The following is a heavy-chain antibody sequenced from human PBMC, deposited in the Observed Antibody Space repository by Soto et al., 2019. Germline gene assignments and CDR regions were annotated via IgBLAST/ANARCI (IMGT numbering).Heavy chain of an antibody. V-gene: IGHV6-1*01. Sequence: KQSQTLSLTCAISGDSVSSNSAAWNWIRQSPSRGLEWLGRTYYRSKWYNDYAVSVKSRITINPDTSKNQFSLQLNSVTPEDTAVYYCARDYPDSGSYEGSWFDPWGQGTLVTVSS. CDR3: ARDYPDSGSYEGSWFDP. J-gene: IGHJ5*02. D-gene: IGHD1-26*01. CDR2: TYYRSKWYN. CDR1: GDSVSSNSAA.